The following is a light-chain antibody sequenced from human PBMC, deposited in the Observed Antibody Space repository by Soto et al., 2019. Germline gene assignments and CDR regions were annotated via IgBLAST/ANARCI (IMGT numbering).Light chain of an antibody. J-gene: IGKJ1*01. V-gene: IGKV3-20*01. Sequence: DIVITQSPDSLAVSLGERATANCKSSQSVSDPSIAWYEQKSGQPPRILIYAADTRAAGITDRFGGSGSGRDFNFTIRRLEPEDFAVYYCQQYGSPDWTFGQGTKVDI. CDR3: QQYGSPDWT. CDR2: AAD. CDR1: QSVSDPS.